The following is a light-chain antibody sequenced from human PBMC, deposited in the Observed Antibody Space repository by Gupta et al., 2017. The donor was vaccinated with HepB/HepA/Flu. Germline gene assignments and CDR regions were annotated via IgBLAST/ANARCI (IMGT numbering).Light chain of an antibody. CDR1: QDISNY. CDR3: QHYDILPLT. V-gene: IGKV1-33*01. J-gene: IGKJ4*01. CDR2: DAS. Sequence: DIQMTQSPSSLSASVGDRVTITCQASQDISNYLNWYQQRPGKAPKLLIYDASYLETWVPSRFSGSGFGTDFTFTISSLQPEDVATYYCQHYDILPLTFGGGTKVEIK.